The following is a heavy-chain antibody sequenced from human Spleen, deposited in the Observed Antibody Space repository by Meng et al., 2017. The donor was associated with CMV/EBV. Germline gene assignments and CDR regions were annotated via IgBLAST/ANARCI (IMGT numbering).Heavy chain of an antibody. V-gene: IGHV1-69*10. J-gene: IGHJ4*02. D-gene: IGHD2-2*01. CDR2: IIPILGIA. Sequence: SVKVSCKASGGTFSSYAISWVRQAPGQGLEWMGGIIPILGIANYAQKFQGRVTITADKSTSTAYMELSSLRSEDTAVYYCARGLVRGYCSSANCKAYFDYWGQGSLVTVSS. CDR3: ARGLVRGYCSSANCKAYFDY. CDR1: GGTFSSYA.